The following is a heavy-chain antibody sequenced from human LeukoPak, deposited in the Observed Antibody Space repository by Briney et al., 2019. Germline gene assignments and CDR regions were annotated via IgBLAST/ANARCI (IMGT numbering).Heavy chain of an antibody. CDR2: IYYSGST. CDR3: ARSLFGELWVFDY. D-gene: IGHD3-10*02. CDR1: GGSISSGDYY. V-gene: IGHV4-30-4*01. J-gene: IGHJ4*02. Sequence: SETLSLTCTVSGGSISSGDYYWGWIRQPPGKGLEWIGYIYYSGSTYYNPSLKSRVTISVDTSKNQFSLKLSSVTAADTAVYYCARSLFGELWVFDYWGQGTLVTVSS.